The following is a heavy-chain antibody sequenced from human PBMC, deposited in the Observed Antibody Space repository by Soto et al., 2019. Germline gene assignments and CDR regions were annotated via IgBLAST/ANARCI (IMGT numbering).Heavy chain of an antibody. V-gene: IGHV1-2*02. Sequence: ASVKVSCKASGYTFTGYYMHWVRQAPGQGLEWMGWINPNSGNTNYAQKFQGRVTMTRDTSITTAYMELSSLISEDTAVYYCARAIRDQLLSDNWGQGTPVTVSS. J-gene: IGHJ4*02. CDR3: ARAIRDQLLSDN. CDR2: INPNSGNT. D-gene: IGHD2-2*01. CDR1: GYTFTGYY.